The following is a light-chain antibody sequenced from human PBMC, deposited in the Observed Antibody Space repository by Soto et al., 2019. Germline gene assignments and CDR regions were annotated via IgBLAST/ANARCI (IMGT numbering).Light chain of an antibody. J-gene: IGKJ2*01. CDR2: AAS. Sequence: DIVLTQSPGTLSLSPGERATLSCRASQSLTNSYLAWYQQKPGQAPRLLIYAASTRATGIPDRFSGSVSGTEFSLTISRLEPEDFAVSYGQHHGTSPQNTCGQGTKLEIK. CDR1: QSLTNSY. V-gene: IGKV3-20*01. CDR3: QHHGTSPQNT.